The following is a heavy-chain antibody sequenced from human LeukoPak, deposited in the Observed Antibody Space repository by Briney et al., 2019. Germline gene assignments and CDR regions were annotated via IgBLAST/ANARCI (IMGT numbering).Heavy chain of an antibody. J-gene: IGHJ4*02. D-gene: IGHD3-10*01. V-gene: IGHV3-21*01. CDR3: ASAYMVRGVFDY. Sequence: GGSLRLSCAASGLTFSSYSENWVRQAPGGGVEWVSSISSSSSYIYYADSVKGRFTISRDNAKNSLYLQMNSLRAEDTAVYYCASAYMVRGVFDYWGQGTLVTVSS. CDR1: GLTFSSYS. CDR2: ISSSSSYI.